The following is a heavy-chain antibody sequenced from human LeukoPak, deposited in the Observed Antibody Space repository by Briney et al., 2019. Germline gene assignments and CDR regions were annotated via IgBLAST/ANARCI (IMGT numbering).Heavy chain of an antibody. CDR3: AKDGGLWVSAHWGDS. CDR2: ITTSDGNT. D-gene: IGHD7-27*01. V-gene: IGHV3-23*01. Sequence: GGSLRLSCAVSGFTFSSYTMSWVRQAPGKGLEWVSTITTSDGNTYYADSVKGRFTVSRDNSKNTLYLQMNSLRAEDTAVYYCAKDGGLWVSAHWGDSWGRGTLVTVSS. J-gene: IGHJ4*02. CDR1: GFTFSSYT.